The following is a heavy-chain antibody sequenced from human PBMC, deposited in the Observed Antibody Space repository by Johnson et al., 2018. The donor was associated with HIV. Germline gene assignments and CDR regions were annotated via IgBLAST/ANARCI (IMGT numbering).Heavy chain of an antibody. CDR1: GFTFDDYG. CDR3: AKGRSDGYNWVDAFDI. D-gene: IGHD5-24*01. J-gene: IGHJ3*02. Sequence: VQLVESGGGVVRPGGSLRLSCAASGFTFDDYGMTWVRQAPGTGLEWVSGITWNGGTTGFADSVKSRFTISRDNAKNSLYLQMNSLRTEDTALYYCAKGRSDGYNWVDAFDIWGQGTMVTVS. CDR2: ITWNGGTT. V-gene: IGHV3-20*04.